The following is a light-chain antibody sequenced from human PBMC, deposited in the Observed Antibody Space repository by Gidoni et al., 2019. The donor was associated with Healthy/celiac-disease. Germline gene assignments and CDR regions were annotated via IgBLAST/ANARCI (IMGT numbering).Light chain of an antibody. CDR3: MQALQTPT. Sequence: DIVMTQSPLSLPVTPGEPASISCRSSQSLLHSNGYNYLDWYLQKPGQSPQLLIYLDSNRASGVPDRFSGSGSGTDFTLKISRVEAEDVGVYYCMQALQTPTIXPXTKVDIK. CDR2: LDS. CDR1: QSLLHSNGYNY. V-gene: IGKV2-28*01. J-gene: IGKJ3*01.